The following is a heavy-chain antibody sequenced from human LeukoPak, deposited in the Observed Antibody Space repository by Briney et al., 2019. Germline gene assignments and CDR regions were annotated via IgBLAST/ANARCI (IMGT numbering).Heavy chain of an antibody. CDR1: GFTFSIYS. CDR3: ARELRNSSSWYHAFDI. J-gene: IGHJ3*02. Sequence: GGSLRLSCAASGFTFSIYSMNWVRQAPGKGLEWVSSISSSSSYIYYADSVKGRFTISRDNAKNSLYLQMNSLRAEDTAVYYCARELRNSSSWYHAFDIWGQGTMVTVSS. V-gene: IGHV3-21*01. CDR2: ISSSSSYI. D-gene: IGHD6-13*01.